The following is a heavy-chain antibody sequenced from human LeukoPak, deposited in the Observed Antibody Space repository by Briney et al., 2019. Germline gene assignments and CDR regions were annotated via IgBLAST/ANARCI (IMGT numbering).Heavy chain of an antibody. J-gene: IGHJ4*02. D-gene: IGHD6-6*01. CDR3: AKDRGYSSSNYFDY. CDR1: GFTFSSYA. V-gene: IGHV3-30*04. Sequence: GRSLRLSCAASGFTFSSYAMHWVRQAPGKGLEWVAVISYDGSNKYYADSVKGRFTISRDNSKNTLYLQMNSLRAEDTAVYYCAKDRGYSSSNYFDYWGQGTLVTVSS. CDR2: ISYDGSNK.